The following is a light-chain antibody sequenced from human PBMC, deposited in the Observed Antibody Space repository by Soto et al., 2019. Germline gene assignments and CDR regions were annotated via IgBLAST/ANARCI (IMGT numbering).Light chain of an antibody. CDR2: GAS. CDR1: QSVSNN. V-gene: IGKV3D-15*01. J-gene: IGKJ1*01. CDR3: HQYNNWWT. Sequence: DIVLTHTPGPLSLSPGERAPLSCRASQSVSNNYLAWYQQKPGQAPRLLIYGASNRATGIPDRFSGSGSGTEFTLTISSLQSEDSAVYYCHQYNNWWTFGQGTKVDIK.